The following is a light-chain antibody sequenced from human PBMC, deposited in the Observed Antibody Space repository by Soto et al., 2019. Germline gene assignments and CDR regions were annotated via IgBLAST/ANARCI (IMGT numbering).Light chain of an antibody. CDR2: WAS. CDR1: QSVLYSSNNKNY. V-gene: IGKV4-1*01. Sequence: DIVMTQSPDSLAVSLGERATINCKSSQSVLYSSNNKNYLAWYQQKPGQPPKLLIYWASTRESGVPDRFSGSGSGTDFTLTISSLQAEDVAVYYCQQYYSTRRAFGGGTKVEIK. J-gene: IGKJ4*01. CDR3: QQYYSTRRA.